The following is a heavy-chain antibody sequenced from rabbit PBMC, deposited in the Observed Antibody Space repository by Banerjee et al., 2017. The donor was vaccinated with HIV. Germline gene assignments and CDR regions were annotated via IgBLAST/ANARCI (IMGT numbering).Heavy chain of an antibody. Sequence: QSLEESGGDLVKPGASLTLTCTASGFDLSSYHYMCWVRQAPGKGLEWIACIYGGNSGSTWYASWAKGRFTISKPSSTTVTLQMTSLTAADTATYFCARDLAGVIGWNFHLWGPGTLVTVS. CDR1: GFDLSSYHY. J-gene: IGHJ4*01. CDR3: ARDLAGVIGWNFHL. D-gene: IGHD4-1*01. V-gene: IGHV1S40*01. CDR2: IYGGNSGST.